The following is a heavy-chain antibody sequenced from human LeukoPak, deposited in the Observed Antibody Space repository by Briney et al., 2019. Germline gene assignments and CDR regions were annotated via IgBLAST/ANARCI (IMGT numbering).Heavy chain of an antibody. V-gene: IGHV3-30*18. Sequence: GGSLRLSCAASGSTFSSYSMNWVRQAPGKGLEWVAVISYDGSNKYYADSVKGRFTISRDNSKNTLYLQMNSLRAEDTAVYYCAKGWDAEWDYWGQGTLVTVSS. CDR1: GSTFSSYS. D-gene: IGHD3-3*01. J-gene: IGHJ4*02. CDR3: AKGWDAEWDY. CDR2: ISYDGSNK.